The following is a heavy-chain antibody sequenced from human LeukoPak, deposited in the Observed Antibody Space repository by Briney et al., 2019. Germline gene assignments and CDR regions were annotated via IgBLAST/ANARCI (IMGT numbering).Heavy chain of an antibody. D-gene: IGHD6-19*01. CDR2: IYYSGST. CDR3: ARHRPRIAVAGTGEFDY. V-gene: IGHV4-39*01. J-gene: IGHJ4*02. Sequence: SETLSLTSTVSTRSISSISSYWGWIRQPPGKGLEWIGSIYYSGSTYYNPSLKSRVTISVDTSKNQFSLKLSSLTAADTAVYYCARHRPRIAVAGTGEFDYWGQGTLVTVSS. CDR1: TRSISSISSY.